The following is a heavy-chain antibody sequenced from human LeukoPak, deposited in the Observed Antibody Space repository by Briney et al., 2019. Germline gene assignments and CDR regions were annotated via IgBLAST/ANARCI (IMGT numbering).Heavy chain of an antibody. V-gene: IGHV1-18*01. D-gene: IGHD5-12*01. Sequence: GASVKVSCKASGYTFTSYGISWVRQAPGQGLEWMGWVSPHDDNTVYTPKLQGRVTMTTDTSTSTAYMELRTLRSDDTAVYYCARDLLYSGFPTTFDYWGQGTLVTVSS. CDR3: ARDLLYSGFPTTFDY. CDR2: VSPHDDNT. CDR1: GYTFTSYG. J-gene: IGHJ4*02.